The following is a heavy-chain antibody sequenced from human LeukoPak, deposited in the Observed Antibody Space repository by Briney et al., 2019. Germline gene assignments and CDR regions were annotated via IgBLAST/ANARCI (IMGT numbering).Heavy chain of an antibody. CDR2: ISSSSSYI. D-gene: IGHD3-10*01. J-gene: IGHJ4*02. CDR1: GFTFSSYS. Sequence: GGSRRLSCAASGFTFSSYSMNWVRQAPGKGLEWVASISSSSSYIYYADSVKGRFTISRDNAKNSLYLQMNSLRAEDTAVYYCARDCWDYGSGSYCGIDYWGQGTLVTVSS. CDR3: ARDCWDYGSGSYCGIDY. V-gene: IGHV3-21*01.